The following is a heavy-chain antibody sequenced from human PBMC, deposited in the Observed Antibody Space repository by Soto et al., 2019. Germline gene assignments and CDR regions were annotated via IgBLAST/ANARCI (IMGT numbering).Heavy chain of an antibody. V-gene: IGHV2-5*01. Sequence: SGPTLVNPTQTLTLTCTFSGFSLSTTSTTEVGVGWIRQPPGKALEWLALIFWNDDKRYSSTLKSRLTITKGTSKNQVVLTMTDVDPEDTATYFCAHGQVTVTRAFQNWGPGTLVTVS. CDR3: AHGQVTVTRAFQN. J-gene: IGHJ1*01. D-gene: IGHD4-17*01. CDR2: IFWNDDK. CDR1: GFSLSTTSTTEVG.